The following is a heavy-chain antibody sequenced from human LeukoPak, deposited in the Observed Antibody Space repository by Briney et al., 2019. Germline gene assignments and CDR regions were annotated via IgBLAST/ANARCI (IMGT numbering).Heavy chain of an antibody. CDR3: ARRATYYYDSSGYYSPYYYYMDV. V-gene: IGHV1-2*02. Sequence: ASVKVSCKASGYTFTGYYMHWVRQAPGQGLEWMGWINPNSGGTNYAQKFQGRVTMTRDTSISTAYMELSRLRSDDTAVYYCARRATYYYDSSGYYSPYYYYMDVWGKGTTVTVSS. CDR1: GYTFTGYY. J-gene: IGHJ6*03. CDR2: INPNSGGT. D-gene: IGHD3-22*01.